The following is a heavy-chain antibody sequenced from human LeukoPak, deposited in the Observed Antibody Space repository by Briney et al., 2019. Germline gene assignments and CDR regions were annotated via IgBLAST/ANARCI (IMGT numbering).Heavy chain of an antibody. CDR1: GGSISSTTYY. Sequence: SDTLSLTCTVSGGSISSTTYYWGWIRLPPGKGLDWIRNIYYSGSTYDNPSLKSRVTISIDRSKNQFSLKRRSVTAADTAVYYCARVGYSYGRVRDYWGQGTLVTVSS. CDR2: IYYSGST. J-gene: IGHJ4*02. D-gene: IGHD5-18*01. V-gene: IGHV4-39*07. CDR3: ARVGYSYGRVRDY.